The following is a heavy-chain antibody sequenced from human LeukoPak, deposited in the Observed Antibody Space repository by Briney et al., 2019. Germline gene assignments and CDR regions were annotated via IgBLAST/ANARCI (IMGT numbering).Heavy chain of an antibody. Sequence: LSLTCNVSGASISSGAYYWSWIRQLPGKGLEWIGCIYDSGSTYYNPSLKSRVTISVDTSKNQFSLKLSSVTAADTAVYYCASQYQLRSYFDYWGQGTLVTVSS. J-gene: IGHJ4*02. D-gene: IGHD2-2*01. CDR2: IYDSGST. V-gene: IGHV4-31*03. CDR1: GASISSGAYY. CDR3: ASQYQLRSYFDY.